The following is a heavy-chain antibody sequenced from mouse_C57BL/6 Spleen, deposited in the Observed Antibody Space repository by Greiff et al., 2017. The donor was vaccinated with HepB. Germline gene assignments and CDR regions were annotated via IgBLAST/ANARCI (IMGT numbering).Heavy chain of an antibody. CDR1: GFNIKDDY. Sequence: VQLKQSGAELVRPGASVKLSCTASGFNIKDDYMHWVKQRPEQGLEWIGWIDPENGDTEYASKFQGKATITADTSSNTAYLQLSSLTSEDTAVYYCTTDSNHFDYWGQGTTLTVSS. D-gene: IGHD2-5*01. J-gene: IGHJ2*01. CDR2: IDPENGDT. CDR3: TTDSNHFDY. V-gene: IGHV14-4*01.